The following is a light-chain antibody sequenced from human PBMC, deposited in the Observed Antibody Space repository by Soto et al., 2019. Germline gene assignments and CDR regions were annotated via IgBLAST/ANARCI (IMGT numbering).Light chain of an antibody. Sequence: DIQMTQSPSTLSSAVGDRVTITCLASQSISTWLAWYQQKPGKAPKLLVYAASSLQSGVPSRFSGSGSGTDFTLTISSLQPEDFATYYCQQSYSTPRTFGQGTKVDI. J-gene: IGKJ1*01. V-gene: IGKV1-39*01. CDR2: AAS. CDR3: QQSYSTPRT. CDR1: QSISTW.